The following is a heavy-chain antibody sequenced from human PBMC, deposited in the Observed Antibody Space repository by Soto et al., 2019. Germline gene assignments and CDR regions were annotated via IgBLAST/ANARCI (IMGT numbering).Heavy chain of an antibody. V-gene: IGHV3-23*01. Sequence: EVQLLESGGGLERPGGCLRLACAASGFTFSRYAMSWVRQAPGKGLEWVSAISNSGGSTLYADSVKGRFTISRDNSKNTLHLQMNSLRAEDTAVYYCAKLTTPFDTQRITMIVVMPTGYWGQGTLVTVSS. J-gene: IGHJ4*02. CDR1: GFTFSRYA. D-gene: IGHD3-22*01. CDR3: AKLTTPFDTQRITMIVVMPTGY. CDR2: ISNSGGST.